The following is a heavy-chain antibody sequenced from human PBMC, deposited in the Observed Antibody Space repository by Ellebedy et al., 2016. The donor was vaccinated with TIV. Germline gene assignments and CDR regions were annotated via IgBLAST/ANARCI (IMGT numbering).Heavy chain of an antibody. CDR1: GFSLNTGGVA. Sequence: SGPTLVKPTQTLTLTCTFSGFSLNTGGVAVGWIRQPPGKALEWLELIYGNDDKRYSPSLKSRLAITKDTSKNQVVLTMTNVDPVDTATYYCAHRQNYSFDYWGQGTLVTVSS. J-gene: IGHJ4*02. D-gene: IGHD1-7*01. CDR2: IYGNDDK. CDR3: AHRQNYSFDY. V-gene: IGHV2-5*01.